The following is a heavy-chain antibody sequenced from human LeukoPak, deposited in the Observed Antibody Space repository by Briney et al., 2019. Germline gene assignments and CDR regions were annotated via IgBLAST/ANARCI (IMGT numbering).Heavy chain of an antibody. V-gene: IGHV4-39*01. CDR1: GGSISSSGHY. Sequence: SETLSLTCTVSGGSISSSGHYWGWIRQRPGKGLEWIGSIYYSGSTYYNPSLKSRVTIFVDTSKNQFSLKLSSVTAADTAVYYCARQSYDSSGYYYFDYWGQGTLVTVSS. CDR3: ARQSYDSSGYYYFDY. J-gene: IGHJ4*02. D-gene: IGHD3-22*01. CDR2: IYYSGST.